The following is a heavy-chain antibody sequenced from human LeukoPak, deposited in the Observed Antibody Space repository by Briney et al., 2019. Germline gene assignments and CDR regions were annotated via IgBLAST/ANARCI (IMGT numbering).Heavy chain of an antibody. CDR1: GFTFIDYD. V-gene: IGHV3-13*01. CDR3: ARGGIQVSGIDEFDY. J-gene: IGHJ4*02. Sequence: PGGSLRLSCAASGFTFIDYDMHWVRQAIGKGLEWVSAIGIRGDTHYSGSVKGRFTISRENAESSLYLQMNSLRDEDTAVYYCARGGIQVSGIDEFDYWGQGTLVTVSS. D-gene: IGHD6-19*01. CDR2: IGIRGDT.